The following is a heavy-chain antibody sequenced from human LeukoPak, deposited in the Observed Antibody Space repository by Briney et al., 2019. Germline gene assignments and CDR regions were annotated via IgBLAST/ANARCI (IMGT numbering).Heavy chain of an antibody. J-gene: IGHJ3*02. V-gene: IGHV3-48*03. Sequence: GGSLRLSCAASGFTFSSYEMNWVRQAPGKVLEWVSYISSSGSTIYYADSVKGRFTISRDNAKNSLYLQMNSLRAEDTAVYYCARDPRRHRGAFDMWGQGTMVTVSS. CDR3: ARDPRRHRGAFDM. CDR1: GFTFSSYE. CDR2: ISSSGSTI. D-gene: IGHD1-14*01.